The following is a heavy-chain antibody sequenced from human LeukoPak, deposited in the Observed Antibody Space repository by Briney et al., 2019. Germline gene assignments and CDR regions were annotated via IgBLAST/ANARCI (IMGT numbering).Heavy chain of an antibody. V-gene: IGHV1-2*02. Sequence: GASVKVSCKTSGYTFTDYYIHWVRQAPGQGLEWMGWINPNSGETNSAQKFQGRVTMTGDTSISTAYMELNRVTSDDTAVYYCARDRYYSNTERGFDYWGQGTLVTVSS. CDR3: ARDRYYSNTERGFDY. D-gene: IGHD4-11*01. CDR1: GYTFTDYY. J-gene: IGHJ4*02. CDR2: INPNSGET.